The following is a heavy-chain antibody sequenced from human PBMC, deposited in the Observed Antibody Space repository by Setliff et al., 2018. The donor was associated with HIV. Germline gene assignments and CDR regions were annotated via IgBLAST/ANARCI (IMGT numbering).Heavy chain of an antibody. CDR1: GFTFTIYS. D-gene: IGHD6-25*01. CDR2: ITSSSNTI. J-gene: IGHJ3*01. V-gene: IGHV3-48*01. CDR3: ARGAATMAFDL. Sequence: LRLSCAASGFTFTIYSMDWVRLAPGKGLEWVSYITSSSNTIYYADSVKGRFTISRDDAKNSLYLQMNSLRAEDTAVYYCARGAATMAFDLWGQGTMVTVSS.